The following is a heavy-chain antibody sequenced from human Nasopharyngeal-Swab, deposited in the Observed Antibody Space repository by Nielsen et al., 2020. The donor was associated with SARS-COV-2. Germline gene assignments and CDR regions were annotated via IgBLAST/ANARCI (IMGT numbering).Heavy chain of an antibody. CDR3: ARDLGTAAAGYFDY. V-gene: IGHV1-3*01. D-gene: IGHD6-13*01. CDR2: INAGNGNT. J-gene: IGHJ4*02. Sequence: ASVKVSCKASGYTFTSYAMHWVRQAPGQRLEWMGWINAGNGNTKYSQKFQGSVTITRDTSASTAYMELSSLRSEDTAVYYCARDLGTAAAGYFDYWGQGTLVTVSS. CDR1: GYTFTSYA.